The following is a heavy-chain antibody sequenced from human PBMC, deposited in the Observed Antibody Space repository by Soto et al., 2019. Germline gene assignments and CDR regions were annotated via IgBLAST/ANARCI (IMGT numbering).Heavy chain of an antibody. CDR1: GYSISSGYY. Sequence: PSETLSLTCAVSGYSISSGYYWGWIRQPPGKGLEWIGSIYHSGSTYYNPSLKSRVTISVDTSKNQFSLKLSCVTAADTAVYYCARDTVAMATPSSHWYFDLWGRGTLVTVSS. D-gene: IGHD5-12*01. CDR2: IYHSGST. CDR3: ARDTVAMATPSSHWYFDL. V-gene: IGHV4-38-2*02. J-gene: IGHJ2*01.